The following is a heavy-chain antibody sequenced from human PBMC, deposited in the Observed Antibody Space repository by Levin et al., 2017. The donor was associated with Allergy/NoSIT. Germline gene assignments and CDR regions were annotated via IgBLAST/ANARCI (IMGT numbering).Heavy chain of an antibody. CDR3: ARGEYYYGSGSPGIDY. V-gene: IGHV4-34*01. D-gene: IGHD3-10*01. CDR1: GGSFSGYY. CDR2: INHSGST. J-gene: IGHJ4*02. Sequence: PSETLSLTCAVYGGSFSGYYWSWIRQPPGKGLEWIGEINHSGSTNYNPSLKSRVTISVDTSKNQFSLKLSSVTAADTAVYYCARGEYYYGSGSPGIDYWGQGTLVTVSS.